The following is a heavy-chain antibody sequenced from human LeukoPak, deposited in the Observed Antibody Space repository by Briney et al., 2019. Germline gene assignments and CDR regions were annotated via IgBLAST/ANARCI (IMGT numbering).Heavy chain of an antibody. CDR3: ARTNYGDYNWSDP. CDR2: IHNSGST. J-gene: IGHJ5*02. CDR1: GDSVSSDSYY. Sequence: SETLSLTCKVSGDSVSSDSYYWSWIRQPPGQGLEWIGYIHNSGSTKYNASLKSRLTISVDTSKNQFSLEVTSVTAADTAVYYCARTNYGDYNWSDPWGQGTLVTVSS. D-gene: IGHD4-17*01. V-gene: IGHV4-61*01.